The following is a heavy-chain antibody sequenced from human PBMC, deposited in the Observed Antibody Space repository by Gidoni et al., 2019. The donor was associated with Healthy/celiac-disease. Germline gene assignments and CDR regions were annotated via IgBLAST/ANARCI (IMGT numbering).Heavy chain of an antibody. Sequence: QVTLKESGPVLVTPTETLTLTCTVSGFSLSTARMGVSWIRQPPGKALEWLAHSFSNDEKSYSTSLKSRLTISKHTSKSQVVLTMTNMDPVDTATYYCARHNLDYDILTRYYYNWFDPWGQGTLVTVSP. J-gene: IGHJ5*02. CDR1: GFSLSTARMG. CDR2: SFSNDEK. CDR3: ARHNLDYDILTRYYYNWFDP. D-gene: IGHD3-9*01. V-gene: IGHV2-26*01.